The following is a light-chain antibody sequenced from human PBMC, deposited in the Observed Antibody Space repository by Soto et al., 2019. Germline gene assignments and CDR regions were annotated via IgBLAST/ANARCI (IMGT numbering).Light chain of an antibody. Sequence: EIVMTQSPATLSLSPGERATLSCRASQSVSSSYLSWYQQKPGQAPRLLIYGASTRATGIPARFSGSGSGTDFTLTISSLQPEYFAVYYCQQDYNLPRTFGQGTKVEIK. CDR1: QSVSSSY. CDR2: GAS. V-gene: IGKV3D-7*01. J-gene: IGKJ1*01. CDR3: QQDYNLPRT.